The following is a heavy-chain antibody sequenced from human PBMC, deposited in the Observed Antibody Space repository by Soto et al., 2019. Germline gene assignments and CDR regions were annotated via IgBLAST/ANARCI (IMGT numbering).Heavy chain of an antibody. D-gene: IGHD2-15*01. CDR3: ARAVVVVAAIVRYFDL. CDR2: TYYRSKWYN. Sequence: SPTLSLTCAISGDSVSSNSAAWNWVRQSPSRGLEWLGRTYYRSKWYNDYAVSVKSRITINPDTSKNQFSLQLNSVTPEDTAVYYCARAVVVVAAIVRYFDLWGRGTLVTVSS. J-gene: IGHJ2*01. CDR1: GDSVSSNSAA. V-gene: IGHV6-1*01.